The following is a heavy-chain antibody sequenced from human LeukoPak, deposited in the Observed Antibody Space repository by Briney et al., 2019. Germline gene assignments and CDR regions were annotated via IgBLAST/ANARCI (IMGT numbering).Heavy chain of an antibody. CDR3: ARGLRPGVVVPAAYYYYYGMDV. V-gene: IGHV3-48*01. J-gene: IGHJ6*02. CDR1: GFTFTIYS. Sequence: PGGSLRLSCAASGFTFTIYSMNWVRQAPGKGLEWVSYISSSGTTMYYADSVKGRFTISRDNAKNSLYLQMNSLRAEDTAVYYCARGLRPGVVVPAAYYYYYGMDVWGQGTTVTVSS. D-gene: IGHD2-2*01. CDR2: ISSSGTTM.